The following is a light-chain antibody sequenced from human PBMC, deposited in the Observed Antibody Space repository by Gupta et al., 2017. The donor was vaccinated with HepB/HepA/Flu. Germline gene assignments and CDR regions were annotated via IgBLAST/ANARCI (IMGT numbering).Light chain of an antibody. CDR1: QSVSSN. CDR2: GAS. J-gene: IGKJ5*01. CDR3: QQYNNWPPIT. V-gene: IGKV3-15*01. Sequence: EIVMTQSPATLSVSPGERATLSCRASQSVSSNLAWYQQKPGQAPRLLIYGASTRDTGIPARFGGSGFGKEFTLTISSRQSEDFAVYYCQQYNNWPPITFGQGTRLEIK.